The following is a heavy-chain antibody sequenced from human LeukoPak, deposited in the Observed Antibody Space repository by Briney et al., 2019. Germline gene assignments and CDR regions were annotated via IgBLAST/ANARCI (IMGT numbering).Heavy chain of an antibody. Sequence: AGGSLRLSCAASGFTFSSYNMNWVRQAPGKGLEWVSSISTSSSYIYYADSLKGRFTISRDNAKNSLYLQMNSLRAEDTAVYYCAREPTYTSSWYTTCDSWGQGTLVSVSS. CDR3: AREPTYTSSWYTTCDS. CDR2: ISTSSSYI. CDR1: GFTFSSYN. D-gene: IGHD6-13*01. V-gene: IGHV3-21*01. J-gene: IGHJ5*01.